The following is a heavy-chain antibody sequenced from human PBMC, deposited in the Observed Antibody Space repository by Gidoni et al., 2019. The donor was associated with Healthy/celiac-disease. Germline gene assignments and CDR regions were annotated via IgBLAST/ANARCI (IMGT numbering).Heavy chain of an antibody. Sequence: QVPLLQSXXEVKKPGASVTFSCKAYGYTFTSYDITWVRQATGQGLEWMGWMNPNSGNTGYAQKVQGRVTMTRNTSISTAYMELSSLRSEXXXVYYCARVLRIAVAGTGGLGYWGQGTLXXXSS. CDR3: ARVLRIAVAGTGGLGY. V-gene: IGHV1-8*01. CDR2: MNPNSGNT. CDR1: GYTFTSYD. D-gene: IGHD6-19*01. J-gene: IGHJ4*02.